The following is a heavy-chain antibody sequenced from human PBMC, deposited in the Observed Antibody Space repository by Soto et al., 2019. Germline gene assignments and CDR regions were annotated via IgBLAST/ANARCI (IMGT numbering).Heavy chain of an antibody. CDR3: ARDSGYFESYRNGMDV. CDR2: INPNSGGT. CDR1: GYTFTGYY. D-gene: IGHD3-9*01. V-gene: IGHV1-2*04. Sequence: ASVKVSCKASGYTFTGYYMHWVRQAPGQGLEWMGWINPNSGGTNYAQKFQGWVTMTRDTSISTAYMELSRLRSDDTAVYYCARDSGYFESYRNGMDVWGQGTTVTVSS. J-gene: IGHJ6*02.